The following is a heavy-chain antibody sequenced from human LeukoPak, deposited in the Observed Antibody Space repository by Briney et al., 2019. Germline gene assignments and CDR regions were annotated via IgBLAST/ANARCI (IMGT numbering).Heavy chain of an antibody. CDR2: MRPTSSNT. D-gene: IGHD3-3*01. CDR1: VYTFTSYD. J-gene: IGHJ4*02. V-gene: IGHV1-8*01. Sequence: APVKVSSKASVYTFTSYDINWVRQATGQGLEWMGWMRPTSSNTGYAQNFQGRINMPKSTSITTAYMELSDLESEDTAVYYCATDRAYYDFWSGSKQFDYWGQGTLVTVSS. CDR3: ATDRAYYDFWSGSKQFDY.